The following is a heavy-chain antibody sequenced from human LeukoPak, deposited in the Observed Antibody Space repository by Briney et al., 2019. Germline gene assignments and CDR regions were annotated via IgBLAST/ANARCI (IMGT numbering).Heavy chain of an antibody. Sequence: NPGRSLRLSCAASGFTFSSYGMHWVRQAPGKGLEWVAVISYDGSNKYYADSVKGRFTISRDNSKNTLYLQMNSLRAEDTAVYYCARTLARASSSGSYYGAFDIWGQGTMVTVSS. CDR3: ARTLARASSSGSYYGAFDI. CDR1: GFTFSSYG. J-gene: IGHJ3*02. D-gene: IGHD1-26*01. V-gene: IGHV3-30*03. CDR2: ISYDGSNK.